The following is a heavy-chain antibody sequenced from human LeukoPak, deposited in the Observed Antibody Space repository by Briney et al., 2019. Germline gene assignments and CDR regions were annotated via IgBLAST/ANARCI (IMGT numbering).Heavy chain of an antibody. Sequence: QPGGSLRLSCAASGFTVSSNYMSWVRQAPGKGLGWVSVIYSGGSTYYADSVKGRFTISRDNSKNTLYLQMNSLRAEDTAVYYCARDSGESRSWYGVMDVWGKGTTVTVSS. CDR1: GFTVSSNY. D-gene: IGHD6-13*01. CDR2: IYSGGST. J-gene: IGHJ6*04. CDR3: ARDSGESRSWYGVMDV. V-gene: IGHV3-53*01.